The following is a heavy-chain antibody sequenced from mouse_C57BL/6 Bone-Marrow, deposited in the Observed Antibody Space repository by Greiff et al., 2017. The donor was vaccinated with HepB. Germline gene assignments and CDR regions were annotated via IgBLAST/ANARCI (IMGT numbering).Heavy chain of an antibody. CDR1: GYTFTSYW. V-gene: IGHV1-64*01. Sequence: QVQLQQPGAELVKPGASVKLSCKASGYTFTSYWMHWVKQRPGQGLEWIGMIHPNSGSTNYNEKFKSKATLTVDKSSSTAYMQLSSLTSEDSAVYYCARREVRLRAMDYWGQGTSVTVSS. CDR2: IHPNSGST. J-gene: IGHJ4*01. D-gene: IGHD2-13*01. CDR3: ARREVRLRAMDY.